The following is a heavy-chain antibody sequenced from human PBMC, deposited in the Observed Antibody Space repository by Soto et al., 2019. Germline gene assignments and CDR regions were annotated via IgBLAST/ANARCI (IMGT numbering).Heavy chain of an antibody. CDR1: GFTFSSYS. J-gene: IGHJ4*02. Sequence: EVQLVESGGGLVKPGGSLRLSCAASGFTFSSYSMNWVRQAPGKGLEWVSSISSSSSYIYYADSVKGRFTISRDNAKNSLYLQMNSLRAEDTAVYYCARARKSQQLVKLDYWGQGTLVTVSS. V-gene: IGHV3-21*01. CDR3: ARARKSQQLVKLDY. CDR2: ISSSSSYI. D-gene: IGHD6-13*01.